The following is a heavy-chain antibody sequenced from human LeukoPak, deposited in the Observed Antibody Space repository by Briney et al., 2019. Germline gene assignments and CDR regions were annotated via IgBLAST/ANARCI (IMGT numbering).Heavy chain of an antibody. Sequence: SETLSLTCTASGGSISSYYWHWIRQPPGKGLEWIGYLYYSGNTYYNPSLKSRVTMSVDTSKNQFSLKLSSVTAADTAVYFCARAAYCGGDCYYYFDYWGQGTLVTVSS. D-gene: IGHD2-21*02. CDR1: GGSISSYY. V-gene: IGHV4-59*01. CDR2: LYYSGNT. CDR3: ARAAYCGGDCYYYFDY. J-gene: IGHJ4*02.